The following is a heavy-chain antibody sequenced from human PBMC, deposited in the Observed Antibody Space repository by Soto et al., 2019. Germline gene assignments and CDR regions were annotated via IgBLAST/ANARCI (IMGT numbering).Heavy chain of an antibody. D-gene: IGHD2-2*01. V-gene: IGHV3-21*01. CDR3: ARGSYGEYQLLGY. J-gene: IGHJ4*02. Sequence: PGGSLRLSCAASGFTFSSYSMNWVRQAPGKGLEWVSSIGSSSSYIYYADSVKGRFTISRDNAKNSLYLQMNSLRAEDTAVYYCARGSYGEYQLLGYWGQGTLVTVSS. CDR2: IGSSSSYI. CDR1: GFTFSSYS.